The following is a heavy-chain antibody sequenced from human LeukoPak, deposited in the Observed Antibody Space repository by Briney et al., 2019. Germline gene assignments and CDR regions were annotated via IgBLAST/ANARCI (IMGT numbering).Heavy chain of an antibody. J-gene: IGHJ4*02. V-gene: IGHV7-4-1*02. CDR2: INTNTGNP. D-gene: IGHD5-12*01. CDR1: GYTFTSYA. CDR3: ARAQQWWLLDY. Sequence: ASVKVSCKASGYTFTSYAVNWVRQAPGQGLEWMGWINTNTGNPTYAQAFTGQFVFSLDTSINTAYLQINSLKAVDTAVYYCARAQQWWLLDYWGQGTLVTVSS.